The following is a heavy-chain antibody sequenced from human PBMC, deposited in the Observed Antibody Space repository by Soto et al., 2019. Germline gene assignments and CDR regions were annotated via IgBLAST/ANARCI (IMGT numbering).Heavy chain of an antibody. D-gene: IGHD3-22*01. Sequence: PRGSLRLSCAASGFTLSSYAMSWVRQAPGKGLEWVSAISGSGGSTYYADSVKGRFTISRDNSKNTLYLQMNRLRAQDTAVYYCGNSDSSQWRYVRLYYCRQG. J-gene: IGHJ4*02. CDR3: GNSDSSQWRYVRLYY. CDR1: GFTLSSYA. CDR2: ISGSGGST. V-gene: IGHV3-23*01.